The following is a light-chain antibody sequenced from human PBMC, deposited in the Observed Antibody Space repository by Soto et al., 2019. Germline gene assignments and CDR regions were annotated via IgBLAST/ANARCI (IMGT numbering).Light chain of an antibody. Sequence: DIQMTQSPSTLSASVGDRFTITFRASQSISDWLAWFQLKPGKAPKLLIYDASSLESGVPSRFSGSGSGTEFTLTISSLQPDDFATYYCQQYNNYSTFGQGTKVDIK. V-gene: IGKV1-5*01. J-gene: IGKJ1*01. CDR1: QSISDW. CDR2: DAS. CDR3: QQYNNYST.